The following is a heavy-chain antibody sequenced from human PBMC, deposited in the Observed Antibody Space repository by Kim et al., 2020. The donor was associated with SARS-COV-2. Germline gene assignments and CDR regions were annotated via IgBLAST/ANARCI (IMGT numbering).Heavy chain of an antibody. CDR2: ISYDGSNK. CDR3: AKETYPGKSSGGAYYYYG. J-gene: IGHJ6*01. Sequence: GGSLRLSCAASGFTFSSYGMHWVRQAPGKGLEWVAVISYDGSNKYYADSVKGRFTISRDNSKNTLYLQMNSLRAEDTALYYCAKETYPGKSSGGAYYYYG. D-gene: IGHD6-19*01. V-gene: IGHV3-30*18. CDR1: GFTFSSYG.